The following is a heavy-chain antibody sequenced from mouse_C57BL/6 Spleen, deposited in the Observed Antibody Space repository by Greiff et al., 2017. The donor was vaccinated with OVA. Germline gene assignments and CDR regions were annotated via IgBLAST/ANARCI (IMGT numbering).Heavy chain of an antibody. CDR3: TRDGDGYYGFDD. V-gene: IGHV5-9-1*02. J-gene: IGHJ2*01. D-gene: IGHD2-3*01. CDR2: ISSGGDYI. Sequence: EVHLVESGEGLVKPGGSLKLSCAASGFTFSSYAMSWVRQTPEKRLEWVAYISSGGDYIYYADTVKGRFTISRDNARNTLYLQMSSLKSEDTAMYYCTRDGDGYYGFDDWGQGTTLTVSS. CDR1: GFTFSSYA.